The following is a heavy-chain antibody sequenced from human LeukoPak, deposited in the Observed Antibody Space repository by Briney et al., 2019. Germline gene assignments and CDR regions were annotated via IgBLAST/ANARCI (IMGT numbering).Heavy chain of an antibody. J-gene: IGHJ4*02. V-gene: IGHV1-2*02. Sequence: ASVKVSCKASGYTFTGYYMHWVRQAPGQGLEWMGWINPNSGGTNYAQKFQGRVTMTRDTSISTAYMELSRLRSDDTAVYYCARALHQPLLFGEGWAFDYWGQGTLVTVSS. CDR3: ARALHQPLLFGEGWAFDY. D-gene: IGHD2-21*02. CDR2: INPNSGGT. CDR1: GYTFTGYY.